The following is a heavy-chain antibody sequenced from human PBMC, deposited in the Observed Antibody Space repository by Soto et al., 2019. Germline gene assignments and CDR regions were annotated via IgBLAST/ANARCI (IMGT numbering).Heavy chain of an antibody. CDR2: IIPIFGTA. CDR3: TREAYVVVTHMDV. Sequence: SVKVSCKASGGTFSSYAISWVRQAPGQGLEWMGGIIPIFGTANYAQKFQGRVTMTRNTSISTAYMELSSLRSEDTAVYYCTREAYVVVTHMDVWGQGTTVTVSS. D-gene: IGHD2-21*02. CDR1: GGTFSSYA. V-gene: IGHV1-69*05. J-gene: IGHJ6*02.